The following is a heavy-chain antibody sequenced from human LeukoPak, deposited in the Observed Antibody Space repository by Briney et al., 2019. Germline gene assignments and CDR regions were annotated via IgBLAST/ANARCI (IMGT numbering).Heavy chain of an antibody. CDR1: GDTLTHLS. D-gene: IGHD3-22*01. CDR3: ATDLSYFYHSSGYP. J-gene: IGHJ4*02. V-gene: IGHV1-24*01. Sequence: ASVKVSCKVSGDTLTHLSMHWVRQAPGKGLEWMGGFAPEHGETLYAQKFQGRVTMTEDTSTACMELSSLRSEDTAVYYCATDLSYFYHSSGYPWGQGTLVTVSS. CDR2: FAPEHGET.